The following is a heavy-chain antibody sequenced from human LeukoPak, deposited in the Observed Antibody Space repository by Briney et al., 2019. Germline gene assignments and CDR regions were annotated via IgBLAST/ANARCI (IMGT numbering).Heavy chain of an antibody. V-gene: IGHV1-3*01. CDR1: EYTFSSYS. Sequence: GASVTVSCTASEYTFSSYSIHWVRQAPGQRLEWMGWINAGKGNTKYSQKLQGRVTITGDTSASTAYMELSSLRSEDTAVYYCARGSCSSTSCFMDVWGQGTTVTVSS. CDR2: INAGKGNT. J-gene: IGHJ6*02. D-gene: IGHD2-2*01. CDR3: ARGSCSSTSCFMDV.